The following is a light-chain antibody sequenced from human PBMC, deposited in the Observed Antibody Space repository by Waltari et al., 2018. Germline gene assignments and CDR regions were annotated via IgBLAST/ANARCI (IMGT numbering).Light chain of an antibody. CDR1: QSISTN. CDR3: QHYDKWLRYS. V-gene: IGKV3-15*01. Sequence: IVMTQSPATLSVSPGERATLSCRASQSISTNLAWFQEKPGQAPRLLIYGASTRVTGVPARFSGSGSGTYFTLVISSLRSEDFAVYYCQHYDKWLRYSFGQGTKVEIK. CDR2: GAS. J-gene: IGKJ2*01.